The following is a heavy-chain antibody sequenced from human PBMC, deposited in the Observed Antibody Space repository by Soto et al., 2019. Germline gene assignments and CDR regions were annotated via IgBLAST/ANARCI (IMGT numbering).Heavy chain of an antibody. CDR2: ASATGSTT. CDR1: GFTFSTHA. D-gene: IGHD2-2*02. V-gene: IGHV3-23*01. Sequence: EVQLLESGGGLVQPGGSLRLSCAVSGFTFSTHAMSWVRQAPGKGLEWVSGASATGSTTYDADSVKGQFTISRDNSKNTLYLQMNSLRAQDTAVYYCAKQSKWSSTSCYSGGSTCPLDCWCQGTLVTVSS. CDR3: AKQSKWSSTSCYSGGSTCPLDC. J-gene: IGHJ4*02.